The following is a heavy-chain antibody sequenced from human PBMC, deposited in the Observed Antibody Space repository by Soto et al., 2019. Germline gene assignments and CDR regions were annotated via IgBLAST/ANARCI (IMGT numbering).Heavy chain of an antibody. CDR1: GGSISSYY. V-gene: IGHV4-4*07. CDR3: ACGTSGQDDY. J-gene: IGHJ4*02. CDR2: IYASGSP. Sequence: SLTCSVSGGSISSYYWSWIRQPAGKGLEWIGRIYASGSPNYNPSLKSRVTMSVDTSKNQFSLRLNSVTAADTAVYYCACGTSGQDDYWGQGTLVTVSS. D-gene: IGHD1-7*01.